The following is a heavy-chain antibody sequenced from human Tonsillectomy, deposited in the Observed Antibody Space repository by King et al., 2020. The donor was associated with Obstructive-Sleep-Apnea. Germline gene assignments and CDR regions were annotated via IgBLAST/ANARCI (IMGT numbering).Heavy chain of an antibody. D-gene: IGHD5-18*01. Sequence: QLVQSGAEVKKPGASVKVSCKASGYTFSDYYIHWVRQAPGQGLEWMGWINPNSGGTNFAQTFQGRVTMTRDTSIRTAYMDLRGLRSDDTAVYYCALWLSGYFDYWGQGTLVTVSS. CDR1: GYTFSDYY. J-gene: IGHJ4*02. V-gene: IGHV1-2*02. CDR3: ALWLSGYFDY. CDR2: INPNSGGT.